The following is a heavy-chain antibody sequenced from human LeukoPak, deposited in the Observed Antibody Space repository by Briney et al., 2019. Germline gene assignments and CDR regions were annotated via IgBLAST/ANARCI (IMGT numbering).Heavy chain of an antibody. V-gene: IGHV4-39*01. Sequence: SETLSLTCIVSGGSIISSNFYWGWLRPPPGTGLEWFGSISDSGSTYYSPSLKSRVTISVDTSKMQFSLRLTSVAFADTAVYYCAMVEYSSGWYPHFDYLGQGSLVTVSS. CDR3: AMVEYSSGWYPHFDY. D-gene: IGHD6-19*01. J-gene: IGHJ4*02. CDR1: GGSIISSNFY. CDR2: ISDSGST.